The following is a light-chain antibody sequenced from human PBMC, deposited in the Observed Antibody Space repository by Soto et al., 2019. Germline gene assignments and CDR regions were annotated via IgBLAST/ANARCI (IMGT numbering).Light chain of an antibody. Sequence: EIVLTQSPGTLSLSPGERATLTCRASQSVSSSYLAWYQQKPGQAPRLLMYDASSRATGIPDRFSGSGSGTDFTLTISILEPEDFAVYYCQQFGTSFPYTFGQGTKLDIK. J-gene: IGKJ2*01. CDR1: QSVSSSY. V-gene: IGKV3-20*01. CDR3: QQFGTSFPYT. CDR2: DAS.